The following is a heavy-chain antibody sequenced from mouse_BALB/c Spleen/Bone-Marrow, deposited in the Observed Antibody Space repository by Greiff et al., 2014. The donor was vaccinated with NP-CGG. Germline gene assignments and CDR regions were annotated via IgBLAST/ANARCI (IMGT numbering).Heavy chain of an antibody. D-gene: IGHD1-1*01. Sequence: DVKLVESGPGLVKPSQSLSLTCTVTGYSITSDYAWNWIRQFPGNKLEWMGYISYSGSTTYNPSLKSRISITRDTSKNQFFLQLNSVTTEDTATYYCAKTYGSSLHRYFDVWGAGTTVTVSS. J-gene: IGHJ1*01. V-gene: IGHV3-2*02. CDR3: AKTYGSSLHRYFDV. CDR1: GYSITSDYA. CDR2: ISYSGST.